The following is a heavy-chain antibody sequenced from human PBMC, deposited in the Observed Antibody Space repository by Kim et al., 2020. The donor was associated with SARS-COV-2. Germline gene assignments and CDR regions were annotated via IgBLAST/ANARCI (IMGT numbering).Heavy chain of an antibody. D-gene: IGHD4-17*01. Sequence: GGSLRLSCAASGFTFSSYAMSWVRQAPGKGLEWVSAISGSGGSTYYADSVKGRYTISRDNSKNTLYLEMNSLRAEDTAVYYCAKTVRRAAFGMDVWGQGTTVTVSS. V-gene: IGHV3-23*01. CDR1: GFTFSSYA. CDR2: ISGSGGST. J-gene: IGHJ6*02. CDR3: AKTVRRAAFGMDV.